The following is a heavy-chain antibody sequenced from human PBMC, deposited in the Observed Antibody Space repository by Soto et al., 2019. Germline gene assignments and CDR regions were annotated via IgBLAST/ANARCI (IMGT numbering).Heavy chain of an antibody. CDR3: ARTGSGGWFDP. Sequence: QVPLVQSGAEVKKPGASVKVSCKASGYTFTNYGISWVRQAPGQGFEWMGWISAYNGNRNYAQKLQDRVTMTTDTSTNTAYMELRSLRSDDTAVYFCARTGSGGWFDPWGQGTLVTVSP. V-gene: IGHV1-18*01. D-gene: IGHD2-15*01. CDR2: ISAYNGNR. CDR1: GYTFTNYG. J-gene: IGHJ5*02.